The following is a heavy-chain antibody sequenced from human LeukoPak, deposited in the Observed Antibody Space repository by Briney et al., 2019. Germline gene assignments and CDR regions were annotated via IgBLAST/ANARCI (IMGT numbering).Heavy chain of an antibody. CDR2: IYTSGST. J-gene: IGHJ5*02. CDR3: ARGAENWFDP. Sequence: SETLSLTCSVFGDSVSSDKYYWNWIRQPAGKGLEWIGRIYTSGSTNYNPSLKSRVTMSVDTSKKQFSLKLSSVTAADTAVYYCARGAENWFDPWGQGTLVTVSS. V-gene: IGHV4-61*02. CDR1: GDSVSSDKYY.